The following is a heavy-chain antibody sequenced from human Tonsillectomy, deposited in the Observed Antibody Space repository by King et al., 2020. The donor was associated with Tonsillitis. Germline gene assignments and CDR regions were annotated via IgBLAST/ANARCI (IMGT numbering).Heavy chain of an antibody. Sequence: VQLVESGGGVVQPGRSLRLSCAASGFTINNYAMNWVRQAPGKGLEWVAVISYDGKAKSYAKSVKGRFTISRDNSENTIYLQMNSLRPEDTAVYYCARDVGPGVAGAGTLDPWGQGTLVTVSS. CDR2: ISYDGKAK. CDR3: ARDVGPGVAGAGTLDP. D-gene: IGHD6-13*01. V-gene: IGHV3-30*04. J-gene: IGHJ5*02. CDR1: GFTINNYA.